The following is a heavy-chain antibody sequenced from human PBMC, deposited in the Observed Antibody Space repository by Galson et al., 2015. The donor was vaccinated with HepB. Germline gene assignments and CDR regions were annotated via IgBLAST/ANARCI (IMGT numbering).Heavy chain of an antibody. CDR2: IYSGVTT. J-gene: IGHJ3*02. Sequence: SLRLSCAASGFIVSSSDMSWVRQAPGKGLEWVSVIYSGVTTLYADSVRGRFTISRDNSKNTLYLQMNSLRVEDTAVYYCGRSTGSAGWRLFDIWGQGTMVTVSS. V-gene: IGHV3-53*01. CDR3: GRSTGSAGWRLFDI. D-gene: IGHD1-26*01. CDR1: GFIVSSSD.